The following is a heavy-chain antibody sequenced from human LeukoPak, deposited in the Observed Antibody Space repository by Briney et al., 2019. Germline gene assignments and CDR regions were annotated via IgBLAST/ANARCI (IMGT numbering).Heavy chain of an antibody. CDR3: ARRGSGASLEYYFDL. CDR2: IYYSGNT. V-gene: IGHV4-59*08. Sequence: SSETLSRTCTVSGGSISSYYWSWVRQPPGKGLEYIGYIYYSGNTNSNPSLNSRVTISVDTSKNQFSLKLSSVTAADTAVYYCARRGSGASLEYYFDLWGRGTLVTVSS. D-gene: IGHD1-14*01. J-gene: IGHJ2*01. CDR1: GGSISSYY.